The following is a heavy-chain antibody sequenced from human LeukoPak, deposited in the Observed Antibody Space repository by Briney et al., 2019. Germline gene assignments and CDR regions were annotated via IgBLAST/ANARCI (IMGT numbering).Heavy chain of an antibody. Sequence: SETLSLTCAVYGGSFSGYYWSWIRQPPGKGLEWIGRIYTSGSTNYNPSLKSRVTMSVDTSKNQFSLKLSSVTAADTAVYYCARLVRGAKQRTAFDIWGQGTMVTVSS. V-gene: IGHV4-59*10. D-gene: IGHD6-25*01. CDR1: GGSFSGYY. CDR3: ARLVRGAKQRTAFDI. CDR2: IYTSGST. J-gene: IGHJ3*02.